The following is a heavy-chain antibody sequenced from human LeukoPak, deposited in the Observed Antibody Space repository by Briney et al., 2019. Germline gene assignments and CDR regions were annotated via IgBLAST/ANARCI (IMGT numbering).Heavy chain of an antibody. CDR1: GFTFSSYA. Sequence: AGGSLRLSCAASGFTFSSYAMSWVRQAPGKGLEWVSGISGSGDNTYYGDSVKGRFTISRDNSKNTLYVQVNSLGTEDTAAYYCAKGSYYDSSGSFYFDYWGQGTLVTVSS. CDR3: AKGSYYDSSGSFYFDY. D-gene: IGHD3-22*01. J-gene: IGHJ4*02. V-gene: IGHV3-23*01. CDR2: ISGSGDNT.